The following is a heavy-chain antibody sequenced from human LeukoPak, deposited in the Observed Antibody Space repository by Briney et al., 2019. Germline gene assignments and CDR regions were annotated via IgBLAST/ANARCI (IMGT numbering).Heavy chain of an antibody. CDR2: IIPILGIA. D-gene: IGHD2-2*01. Sequence: GASVKVSCKASGYTFINYGISWVRQAPGQGLEWMGRIIPILGIANYAQKFQGRVTITADKSTSTAYMELSSLRSEDTAVYYCAREARSCSSTSCLYYFDYWGQGTLVTVSS. CDR3: AREARSCSSTSCLYYFDY. J-gene: IGHJ4*02. CDR1: GYTFINYG. V-gene: IGHV1-69*04.